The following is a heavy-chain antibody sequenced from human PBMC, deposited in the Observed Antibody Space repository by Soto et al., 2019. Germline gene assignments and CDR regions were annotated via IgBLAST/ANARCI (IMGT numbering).Heavy chain of an antibody. V-gene: IGHV5-10-1*01. CDR2: IDPSDSYT. J-gene: IGHJ4*02. D-gene: IGHD3-10*01. Sequence: GESLKISCKGSGYSFTSYWISWVRQMPGKGLEWMGRIDPSDSYTNYSPSFQGHVTISAGKSISTAYLQWSSLKASDTAMYYCVILRYYYGSGSSTQYYFDYWGQGTLVTVSS. CDR1: GYSFTSYW. CDR3: VILRYYYGSGSSTQYYFDY.